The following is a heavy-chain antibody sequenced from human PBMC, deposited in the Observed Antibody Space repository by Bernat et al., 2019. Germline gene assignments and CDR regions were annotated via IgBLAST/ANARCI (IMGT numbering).Heavy chain of an antibody. CDR3: ARARGGYSGYDYVGAFDI. D-gene: IGHD5-12*01. CDR1: GFTFSSYG. Sequence: QVQLVESGGGVVQPGRSLRLSCAASGFTFSSYGMHWVRQAPGKGLEWVSVIYSGGSTYYADSVKGRFTISRDNSKNTLYLQMNSLRAEDTAVYYCARARGGYSGYDYVGAFDIWGQGTMVTVSS. CDR2: IYSGGST. V-gene: IGHV3-NL1*01. J-gene: IGHJ3*02.